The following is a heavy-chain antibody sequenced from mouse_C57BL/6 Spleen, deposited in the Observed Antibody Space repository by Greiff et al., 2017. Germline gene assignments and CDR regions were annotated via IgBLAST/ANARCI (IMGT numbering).Heavy chain of an antibody. Sequence: QVQLKQSGAELVKPGASVKMSCKASGYTFTSYWITWVKQRPGQGLEWIGDIYPGSGSTNYNEKFKSKATLTVDTSSSTAYMQLSSLTSEDSAVYYCARRGTGTCAYWGQGTLVTVSA. V-gene: IGHV1-55*01. D-gene: IGHD4-1*01. CDR2: IYPGSGST. CDR3: ARRGTGTCAY. CDR1: GYTFTSYW. J-gene: IGHJ3*01.